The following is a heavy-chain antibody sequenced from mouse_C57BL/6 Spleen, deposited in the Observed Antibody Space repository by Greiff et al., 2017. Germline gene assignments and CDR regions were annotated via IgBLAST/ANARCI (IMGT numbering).Heavy chain of an antibody. V-gene: IGHV1-80*01. CDR3: ASSYDYDFAY. Sequence: VQLVESGAELVKPGASVKISCKASGYAFSSYWMNWVKQRPGKGLEWIGQIYPGDGDTNYNGKFKGKATLTADKSSSTAYMQLSSLTSEDSAVYFCASSYDYDFAYWGQGTLVTVSA. J-gene: IGHJ3*01. CDR2: IYPGDGDT. CDR1: GYAFSSYW. D-gene: IGHD2-4*01.